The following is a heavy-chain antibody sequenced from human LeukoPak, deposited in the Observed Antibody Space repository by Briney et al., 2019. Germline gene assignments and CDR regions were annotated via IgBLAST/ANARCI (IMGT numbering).Heavy chain of an antibody. CDR2: VDTADGET. J-gene: IGHJ2*01. V-gene: IGHV1-69-2*01. CDR3: AVLDYGDFFRDVDL. D-gene: IGHD4-17*01. Sequence: ASVRVSCKASGYTFTDHYIHCVQQAPGTRLKWMGRVDTADGETMYTEKFQGRVSIVADTSTDTVYLEVRGRTSADTAVYYRAVLDYGDFFRDVDLWGRGTLVTVSS. CDR1: GYTFTDHY.